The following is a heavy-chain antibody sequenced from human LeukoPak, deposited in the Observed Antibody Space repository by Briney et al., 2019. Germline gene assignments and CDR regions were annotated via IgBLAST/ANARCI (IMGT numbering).Heavy chain of an antibody. V-gene: IGHV4-30-4*08. Sequence: SETLSLTCTVSGDSMTSGDYFWGWIRQPPGKGLEWIGHISYSGNTYYSPSLKSPAAISVDTSKNQFSLQLRSVASADTAVYFCARGRHRAGSRWCGVFFDYWGQGTLVTVSS. J-gene: IGHJ4*02. CDR1: GDSMTSGDYF. D-gene: IGHD6-13*01. CDR2: ISYSGNT. CDR3: ARGRHRAGSRWCGVFFDY.